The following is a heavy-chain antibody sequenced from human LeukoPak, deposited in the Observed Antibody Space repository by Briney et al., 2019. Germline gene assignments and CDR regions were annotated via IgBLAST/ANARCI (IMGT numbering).Heavy chain of an antibody. J-gene: IGHJ2*01. Sequence: KASETLSLTCTVSGGSISSGGYYWSWIRQHPGKGLEWIGYIYYSGSTYYNPSLKSRVTISVDTSKNQFSLKLSSVTAADTAVYYCARVRGRTGLWYFDLWGRGALVTVSS. D-gene: IGHD4-17*01. CDR3: ARVRGRTGLWYFDL. CDR2: IYYSGST. V-gene: IGHV4-31*03. CDR1: GGSISSGGYY.